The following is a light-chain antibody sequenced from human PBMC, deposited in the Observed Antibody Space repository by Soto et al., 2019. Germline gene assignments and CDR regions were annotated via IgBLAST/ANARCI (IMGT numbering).Light chain of an antibody. CDR3: QQYGSSPST. CDR1: QSVSSNY. CDR2: GAS. Sequence: DIVLTQSPGTLSLSPGERATLSCRASQSVSSNYITWYQQKPGQAPRRLIFGASSRATGIPDRFSGSGSGTDFTLTISRLEPEDFAVYYCQQYGSSPSTFSQGTKVDIK. V-gene: IGKV3-20*01. J-gene: IGKJ1*01.